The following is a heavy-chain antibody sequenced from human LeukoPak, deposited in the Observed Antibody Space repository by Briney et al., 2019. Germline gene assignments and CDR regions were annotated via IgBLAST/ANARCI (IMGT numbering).Heavy chain of an antibody. CDR1: DGSISSGGYY. CDR2: IYYSGST. J-gene: IGHJ5*02. D-gene: IGHD6-13*01. V-gene: IGHV4-31*03. CDR3: ARGGPPLFRAAAALNWFDP. Sequence: SETLSLTCTVSDGSISSGGYYWSWIRQHPGKGLEWIGYIYYSGSTYYNPSLKSRVTISVDTSKNQFSLKLSSVTAADTAVYYCARGGPPLFRAAAALNWFDPWGQGTLVTVSS.